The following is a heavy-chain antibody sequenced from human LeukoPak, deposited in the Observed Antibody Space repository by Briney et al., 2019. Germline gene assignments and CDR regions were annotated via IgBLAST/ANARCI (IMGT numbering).Heavy chain of an antibody. CDR2: IYHSGST. CDR1: GGSISSSNW. J-gene: IGHJ4*02. V-gene: IGHV4-4*02. D-gene: IGHD3-10*01. Sequence: SETLSLTCAVSGGSISSSNWWSWVRPPPGKGLEWIGEIYHSGSTNYNPSLKSRVTISVDKSKNQFSLKLSSVTAADTAVYYCAREVPSRGYYFDYWGQGTLVTVSS. CDR3: AREVPSRGYYFDY.